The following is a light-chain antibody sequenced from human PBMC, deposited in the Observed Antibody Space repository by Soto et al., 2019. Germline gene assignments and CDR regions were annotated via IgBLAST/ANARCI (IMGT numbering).Light chain of an antibody. J-gene: IGKJ1*01. Sequence: EIVLTQSPATLSLSPGERATLSCRASQSVSSHLAWYQQKPGQAPRLLIYDASSRATGIPARFSGSGSGTDFTLTISSLEPEDFAVYYCQQRSDWPRTFGLGTKVEIK. V-gene: IGKV3-11*01. CDR2: DAS. CDR1: QSVSSH. CDR3: QQRSDWPRT.